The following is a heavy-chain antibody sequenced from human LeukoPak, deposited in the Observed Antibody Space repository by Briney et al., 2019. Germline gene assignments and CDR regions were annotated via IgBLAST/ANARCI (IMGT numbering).Heavy chain of an antibody. J-gene: IGHJ6*02. CDR2: IYYSRTT. V-gene: IGHV4-31*03. D-gene: IGHD5-18*01. CDR1: GGSISSGGYY. Sequence: SETLSLTCTVSGGSISSGGYYWTWIRQHPGKGLEWIGYIYYSRTTYYNPSLKSRVTISVDTSKNQFSLKLSSVTAADTAVYYCARDRRSMVTVASRHSYYYGMDVWGQGTTVTVSS. CDR3: ARDRRSMVTVASRHSYYYGMDV.